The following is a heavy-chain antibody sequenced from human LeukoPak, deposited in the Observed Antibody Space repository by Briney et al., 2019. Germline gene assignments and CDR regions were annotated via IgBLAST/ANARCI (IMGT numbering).Heavy chain of an antibody. V-gene: IGHV3-23*01. Sequence: GGSLRLSCAASEFTFSSYAMSWVRQAPGKGLEWVSSISGSGDHTYYADSVKDRFSISRDNSKTTVSLQMNSLRAEDTAVYYCAKGRGTAVTSAANYWGQGTLVTVSS. CDR1: EFTFSSYA. CDR3: AKGRGTAVTSAANY. D-gene: IGHD4-17*01. J-gene: IGHJ4*02. CDR2: ISGSGDHT.